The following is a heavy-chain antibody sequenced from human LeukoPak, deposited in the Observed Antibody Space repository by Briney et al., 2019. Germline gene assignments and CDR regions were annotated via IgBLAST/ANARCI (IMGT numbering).Heavy chain of an antibody. CDR3: AREPHDFWSGNYMDA. CDR1: GGTFSSYA. D-gene: IGHD3-3*01. Sequence: SCKASGGTFSSYAMSWVRQAPGKGLEWVSSISGSGGSTFYADSVQGRFTISRDDSKNTLYLQMNSLRAEDTAVYYCAREPHDFWSGNYMDAWGKGTTVTVSS. V-gene: IGHV3-23*01. CDR2: ISGSGGST. J-gene: IGHJ6*03.